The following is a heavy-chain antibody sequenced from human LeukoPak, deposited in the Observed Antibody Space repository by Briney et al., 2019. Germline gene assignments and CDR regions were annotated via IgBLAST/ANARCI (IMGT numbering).Heavy chain of an antibody. CDR2: IGTPGDT. CDR1: GFTFSNYD. Sequence: GGSLRLSCAASGFTFSNYDMHWVRQATGIGLEWVSAIGTPGDTYYPDSVKGRFTISRDDAQNSVYLQMNSLRAGDTAVYYCAREGYCSSPSCYADWHFDLWGRGTLVTVSS. V-gene: IGHV3-13*04. D-gene: IGHD2-2*01. J-gene: IGHJ2*01. CDR3: AREGYCSSPSCYADWHFDL.